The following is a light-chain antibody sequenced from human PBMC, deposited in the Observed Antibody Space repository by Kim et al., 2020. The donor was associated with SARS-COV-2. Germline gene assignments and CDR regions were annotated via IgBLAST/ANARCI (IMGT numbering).Light chain of an antibody. CDR3: QQYNNFPRT. V-gene: IGKV1D-16*01. Sequence: DIQMTQSPSSLSASVGDRVTITCRASQVISSSLAWYQQKPEKAPKLLIYSASSLQSGVPSRFSGSGSGTDFTLTISSLQPEDFATYYCQQYNNFPRTFGQGTPVEIK. CDR1: QVISSS. J-gene: IGKJ1*01. CDR2: SAS.